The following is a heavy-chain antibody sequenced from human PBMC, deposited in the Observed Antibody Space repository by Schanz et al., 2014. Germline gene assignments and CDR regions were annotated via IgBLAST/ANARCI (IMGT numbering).Heavy chain of an antibody. J-gene: IGHJ4*02. Sequence: QVQLQESGPGLVKPSETLSLTCTVSGASISFYDWNWIRQSPGKGLEWIGYIYHSGSPIYNPSLQSRVTISKDTPNNHFSLKMESVTAADTAMYFCARQGDVYRLDYWGQGTLVTVTS. CDR1: GASISFYD. V-gene: IGHV4-59*08. CDR3: ARQGDVYRLDY. CDR2: IYHSGSP. D-gene: IGHD1-26*01.